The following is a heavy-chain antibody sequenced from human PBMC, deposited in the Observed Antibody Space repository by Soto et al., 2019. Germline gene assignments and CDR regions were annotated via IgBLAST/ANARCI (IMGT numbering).Heavy chain of an antibody. Sequence: SETLSLTCTVSGSSVSSGSYYWSWIRQPPGKGLEWIGYIYYSGSTNYNPSLKSRVTISVDTSKNQFSLKLSSVTAADTAVYYCARPLYSYGPMDVWGQGTTVTVSS. CDR2: IYYSGST. D-gene: IGHD5-18*01. V-gene: IGHV4-61*01. CDR3: ARPLYSYGPMDV. CDR1: GSSVSSGSYY. J-gene: IGHJ6*02.